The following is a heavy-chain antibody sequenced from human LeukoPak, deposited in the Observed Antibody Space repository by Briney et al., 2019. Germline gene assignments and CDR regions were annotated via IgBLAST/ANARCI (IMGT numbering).Heavy chain of an antibody. D-gene: IGHD6-13*01. CDR3: ARESDSSSWYDY. V-gene: IGHV1-2*04. CDR2: INPNSGGT. Sequence: ASVKVSCKASGYTFTGYYMHWVRQAPGQGLEWMGWINPNSGGTSYAQKFQGWVTMTRDTSISTAYMELSRLRSDDTAVYYCARESDSSSWYDYWGQGTLVTVSS. J-gene: IGHJ4*02. CDR1: GYTFTGYY.